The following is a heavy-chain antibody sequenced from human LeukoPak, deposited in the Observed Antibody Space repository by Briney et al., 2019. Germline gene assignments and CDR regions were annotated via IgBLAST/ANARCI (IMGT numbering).Heavy chain of an antibody. CDR1: GFIFSSYG. J-gene: IGHJ4*02. V-gene: IGHV3-23*01. D-gene: IGHD2-15*01. CDR3: ASRGPCSGDICYGLGY. CDR2: IGGSGENI. Sequence: GGSLRLSCAASGFIFSSYGMEWVRQAPGKGPEWVSGIGGSGENICYADSVKGRFTISRDNSKNALYLQMNSLRAEDTAIYYCASRGPCSGDICYGLGYWGQGTLVTVSS.